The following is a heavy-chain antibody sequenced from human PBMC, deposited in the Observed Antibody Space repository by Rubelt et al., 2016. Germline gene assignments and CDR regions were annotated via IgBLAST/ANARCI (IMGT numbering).Heavy chain of an antibody. CDR1: RGSVTTGAHY. CDR3: ARAPGVAGTAYYFDY. V-gene: IGHV4-39*07. CDR2: IHYRGTA. Sequence: QMQLQESGPGLVRPSETLSLTCTISRGSVTTGAHYWGWIRQPPGKRLEWIGSIHYRGTAIYNPSLKSRVTMSVDTSKNQFSLQLTAVTAADTAVYYCARAPGVAGTAYYFDYWGQGTLVTVSS. D-gene: IGHD6-19*01. J-gene: IGHJ4*02.